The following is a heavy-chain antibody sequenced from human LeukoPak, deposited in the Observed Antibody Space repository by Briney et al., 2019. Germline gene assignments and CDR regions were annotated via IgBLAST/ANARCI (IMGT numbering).Heavy chain of an antibody. D-gene: IGHD4-11*01. CDR1: AFTFSSYE. J-gene: IGHJ4*02. CDR3: VPRPTTDRY. CDR2: ISSSGSTI. V-gene: IGHV3-48*03. Sequence: PGGSLRLSCAASAFTFSSYEMNWVRQAPGKGLEWVSYISSSGSTIYYADSVKGRFTISRDNAKNSLYLQMNSLRAEDTAVYYCVPRPTTDRYWGQGTLVTVSS.